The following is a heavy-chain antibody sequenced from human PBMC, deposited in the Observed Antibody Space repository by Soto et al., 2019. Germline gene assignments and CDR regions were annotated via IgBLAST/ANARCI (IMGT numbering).Heavy chain of an antibody. CDR2: ISNNGNNK. V-gene: IGHV3-30-3*01. D-gene: IGHD2-21*01. CDR3: ARERLNTLDS. CDR1: GFMFTNYA. Sequence: GGSLRLSCASSGFMFTNYAIHWVRQAPGKGLEWVAAISNNGNNKYYTDSVKGRLSLFRDNSNNTVYLQLNSLSGEDTAVYYCARERLNTLDSWGQGTLVTVSS. J-gene: IGHJ4*02.